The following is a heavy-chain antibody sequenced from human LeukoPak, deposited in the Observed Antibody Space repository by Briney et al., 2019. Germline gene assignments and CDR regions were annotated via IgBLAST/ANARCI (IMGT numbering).Heavy chain of an antibody. CDR1: GGSVSTYY. CDR2: IYYTGST. CDR3: GRDSGSHTY. J-gene: IGHJ4*02. V-gene: IGHV4-59*02. Sequence: PSETLSLTCTVSGGSVSTYYWSWIRQPPGKGLEWIGYIYYTGSTNYNPSLKSRITISVDTSKNQFSLKLRSVTAADTAVYYCGRDSGSHTYWGQGTLVTVSS. D-gene: IGHD6-19*01.